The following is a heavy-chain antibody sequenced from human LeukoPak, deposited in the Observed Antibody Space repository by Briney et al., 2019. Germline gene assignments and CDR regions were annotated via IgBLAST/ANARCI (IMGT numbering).Heavy chain of an antibody. CDR1: GGTFSSYA. V-gene: IGHV1-69*04. CDR3: ATRTTVTPKAYFDY. Sequence: SVKVSCKASGGTFSSYAISWVRQAPGQGLEWMGRIIPIPGIANYAQKFQGRVTITADKSTSTAYMELSSLRSEDTAVYYCATRTTVTPKAYFDYWGQGTLVTVSS. CDR2: IIPIPGIA. D-gene: IGHD4-11*01. J-gene: IGHJ4*02.